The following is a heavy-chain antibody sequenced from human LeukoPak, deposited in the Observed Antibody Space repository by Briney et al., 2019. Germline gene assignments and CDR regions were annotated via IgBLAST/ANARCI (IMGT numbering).Heavy chain of an antibody. J-gene: IGHJ2*01. CDR2: INAGNGNT. CDR3: ARVERGGYYWGYFDL. V-gene: IGHV1-3*01. D-gene: IGHD3-22*01. CDR1: GYTFTSYA. Sequence: GASVKVFCKASGYTFTSYAMHWVRQAPGQRLEWMGWINAGNGNTKYSQKFQGRVTITRDTSASTAYMELSSLRSEDTAVYYCARVERGGYYWGYFDLWGRGTLVTVSS.